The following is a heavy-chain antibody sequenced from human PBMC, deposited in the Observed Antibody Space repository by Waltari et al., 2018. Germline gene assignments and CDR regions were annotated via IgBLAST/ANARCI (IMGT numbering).Heavy chain of an antibody. V-gene: IGHV4-4*07. CDR1: GGSISRSY. J-gene: IGHJ4*02. CDR3: ARHSDYGAYSAVDY. Sequence: QVQLQESGPGLVKPSETLSLTCTVSGGSISRSYWSWIRQPAWTGLGWIGRIYTSGSTNYTPSLKSRVTMSVDTSKNQFSLKLSSVTAADTAVYYWARHSDYGAYSAVDYWGQGTLVTVSS. CDR2: IYTSGST. D-gene: IGHD4-17*01.